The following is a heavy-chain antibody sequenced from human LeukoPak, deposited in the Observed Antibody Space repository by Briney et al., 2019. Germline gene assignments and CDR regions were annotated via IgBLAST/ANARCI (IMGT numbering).Heavy chain of an antibody. J-gene: IGHJ5*02. D-gene: IGHD1-7*01. V-gene: IGHV3-30-3*01. CDR1: GFTFSSYA. CDR2: ISYDGSNK. CDR3: ARGTFSKGWFDP. Sequence: GGSLRLSCAAPGFTFSSYAVHWVRQAPDKGLEWVAVISYDGSNKYYADSVKGRFTISRDNSKNTLYLQMNSLRAEDTAVYYCARGTFSKGWFDPWGQGTLVTVSS.